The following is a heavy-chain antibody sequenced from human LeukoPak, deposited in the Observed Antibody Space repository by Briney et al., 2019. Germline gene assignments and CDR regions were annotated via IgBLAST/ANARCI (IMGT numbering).Heavy chain of an antibody. J-gene: IGHJ4*02. Sequence: ASVNVSCKASGYTFTSYGISWVRQAPGQGLEWMGWISAYNGNTNYAQKLQGRVTMTTDTSTSTAYMELRSLRSDDTAVYYCARGTRIYSSSSGYFDYWGQGTLVTVSS. V-gene: IGHV1-18*01. CDR2: ISAYNGNT. D-gene: IGHD6-13*01. CDR3: ARGTRIYSSSSGYFDY. CDR1: GYTFTSYG.